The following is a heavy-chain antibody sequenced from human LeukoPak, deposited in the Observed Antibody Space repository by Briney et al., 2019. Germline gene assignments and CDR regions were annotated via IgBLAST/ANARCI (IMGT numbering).Heavy chain of an antibody. D-gene: IGHD2-15*01. CDR1: GFTFSNYA. CDR3: AKEGMDCSGGSCYKYFDY. Sequence: PGGSLRLSCAASGFTFSNYALHWVRQAPGKGLEWVAVISYDDTNKYYADSVKGRFTISRDNSKNTLYLQMNSLRAEDTAVYYCAKEGMDCSGGSCYKYFDYWGQGTLVTVSS. J-gene: IGHJ4*02. V-gene: IGHV3-30*04. CDR2: ISYDDTNK.